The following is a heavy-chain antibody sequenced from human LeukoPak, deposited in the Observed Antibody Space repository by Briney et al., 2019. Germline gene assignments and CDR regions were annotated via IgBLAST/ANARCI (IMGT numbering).Heavy chain of an antibody. Sequence: VASVKVSCKASGYTFTSYDINWVRQATGQGLEWMGWMNPNSGNKGYAQKLQGRVTMTRNSSISTAYMELSSLRSEDTAVYYCARQPISGYYYGMDVWGQGATVTVSS. CDR3: ARQPISGYYYGMDV. D-gene: IGHD3-3*01. V-gene: IGHV1-8*01. CDR2: MNPNSGNK. CDR1: GYTFTSYD. J-gene: IGHJ6*02.